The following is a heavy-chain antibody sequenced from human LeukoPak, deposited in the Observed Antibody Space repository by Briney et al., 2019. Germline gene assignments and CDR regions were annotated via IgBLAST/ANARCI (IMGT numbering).Heavy chain of an antibody. Sequence: GGSLRLSCAASGFTFSGSAMHWVRQASGKGLEWVGRIRSKANSYATAYAASVKGRFTISRDDSKNTAYLQMNSLKTEDTAVYYCTRHGGRVRPFMVYWGQGTLVTVSS. J-gene: IGHJ4*02. V-gene: IGHV3-73*01. D-gene: IGHD1-26*01. CDR2: IRSKANSYAT. CDR1: GFTFSGSA. CDR3: TRHGGRVRPFMVY.